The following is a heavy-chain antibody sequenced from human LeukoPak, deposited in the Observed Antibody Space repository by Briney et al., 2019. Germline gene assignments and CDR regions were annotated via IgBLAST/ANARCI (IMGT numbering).Heavy chain of an antibody. D-gene: IGHD4-17*01. Sequence: SETLSLTCTVSGGSISSYYWSWIRQPPGKGLEWIGYIYYSGSTNYNPSLKSRVTISVDTSKNQFSLKLSSVTAADTAVYYCARDRTVTTGSESYFDYWGQGTLVTVSS. V-gene: IGHV4-59*12. CDR2: IYYSGST. CDR1: GGSISSYY. CDR3: ARDRTVTTGSESYFDY. J-gene: IGHJ4*02.